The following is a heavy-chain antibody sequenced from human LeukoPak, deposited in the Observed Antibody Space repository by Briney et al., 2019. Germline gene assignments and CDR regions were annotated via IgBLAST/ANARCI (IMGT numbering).Heavy chain of an antibody. CDR3: ARPYCSGGSCHDFFDY. CDR1: GYTFINNW. V-gene: IGHV1-2*02. Sequence: ASVKVSCKASGYTFINNWMHWVRQAPGQGLEWMGWINPNSGGTNYAQKFQGRVTMTRDTSISTAYMELSRLRSDDTAVYYCARPYCSGGSCHDFFDYWGQGTLVTVSS. CDR2: INPNSGGT. J-gene: IGHJ4*02. D-gene: IGHD2-15*01.